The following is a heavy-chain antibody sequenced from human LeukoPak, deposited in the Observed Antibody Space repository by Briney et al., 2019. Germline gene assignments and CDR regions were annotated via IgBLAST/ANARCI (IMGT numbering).Heavy chain of an antibody. Sequence: GGSLRLSCAASGFTFSSYSMNWVRQAPGKGLEWVSSISSSSSYIYYADSVKGRFTISRDNAKSTLHLQMNSLRAEDTAVYYCAREYSSGWSYYFDYWGQGTLVTVSS. J-gene: IGHJ4*02. CDR2: ISSSSSYI. CDR3: AREYSSGWSYYFDY. CDR1: GFTFSSYS. D-gene: IGHD6-19*01. V-gene: IGHV3-21*04.